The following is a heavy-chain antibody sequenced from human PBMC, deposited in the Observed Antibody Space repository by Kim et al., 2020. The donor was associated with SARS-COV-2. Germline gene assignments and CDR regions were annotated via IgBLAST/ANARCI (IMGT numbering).Heavy chain of an antibody. CDR1: GGSISSSTYY. V-gene: IGHV4-39*01. CDR3: ARHTSAYSTLDY. D-gene: IGHD3-22*01. J-gene: IGHJ4*02. Sequence: SETLSLTCTLSGGSISSSTYYWVWIRQPPGKGLEFIGKIHYLGSTDYNPSLKSRVTISIDTSKKYFSLKLTSVTAADTAVYFCARHTSAYSTLDYWGQGALVTVSS. CDR2: IHYLGST.